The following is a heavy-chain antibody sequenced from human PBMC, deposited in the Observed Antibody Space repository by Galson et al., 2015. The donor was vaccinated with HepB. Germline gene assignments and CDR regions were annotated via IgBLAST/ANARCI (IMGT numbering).Heavy chain of an antibody. Sequence: SLRLSCAASRFTFTRYGMHWVRQAPGKGLEWLAFISNDGSVKHNANSVKGRFTISRDNSRNTLYLQMNSLRPEDTAVYYYAKDSIASSGAGWGMDVWGQGTTVTVSS. J-gene: IGHJ6*02. CDR1: RFTFTRYG. D-gene: IGHD2-21*01. CDR3: AKDSIASSGAGWGMDV. V-gene: IGHV3-30*18. CDR2: ISNDGSVK.